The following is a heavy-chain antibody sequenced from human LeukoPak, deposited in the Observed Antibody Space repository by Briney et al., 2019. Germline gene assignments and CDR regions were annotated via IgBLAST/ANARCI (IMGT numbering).Heavy chain of an antibody. CDR2: IYYSGST. V-gene: IGHV4-59*01. D-gene: IGHD3-22*01. CDR3: ARETYYYDSSGSDAFDI. J-gene: IGHJ3*02. CDR1: GGSISSYY. Sequence: SETLSLTCTVSGGSISSYYWSWIRHPPGKGLEWIGYIYYSGSTNYNPSLKSRVTISVDTSKNQFSLKLSSVTAADTAVYYCARETYYYDSSGSDAFDIWGQGTMVTVSS.